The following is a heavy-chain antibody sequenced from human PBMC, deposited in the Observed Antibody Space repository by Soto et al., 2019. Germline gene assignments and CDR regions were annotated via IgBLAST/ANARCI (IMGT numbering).Heavy chain of an antibody. D-gene: IGHD6-19*01. CDR3: ARGRSTGWYGGNDY. CDR2: IHSSGNT. CDR1: GGSISDYY. Sequence: QVQLQESGPGLVKPSETLSLTCTVSGGSISDYYWSWIRQSPAKGLEWIGYIHSSGNTKYNPSLKSRLTIAVDKSKKQFSLKLGSMTAADTAVYYCARGRSTGWYGGNDYWGQGTLVTVSS. V-gene: IGHV4-59*08. J-gene: IGHJ4*02.